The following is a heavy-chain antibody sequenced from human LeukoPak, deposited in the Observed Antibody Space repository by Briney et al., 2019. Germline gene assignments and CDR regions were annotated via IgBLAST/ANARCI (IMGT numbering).Heavy chain of an antibody. Sequence: ASVKVSCKASGNTFTSYGISWVRQAHGQGLEWMGWISAYNGNTNYAQKLQGRVTMTTDTSTSTAYMELRSLRTDDTAVYYCAREYRGYSSYGMDVWGQGTTVTVSS. CDR2: ISAYNGNT. V-gene: IGHV1-18*01. CDR3: AREYRGYSSYGMDV. D-gene: IGHD5-18*01. J-gene: IGHJ6*02. CDR1: GNTFTSYG.